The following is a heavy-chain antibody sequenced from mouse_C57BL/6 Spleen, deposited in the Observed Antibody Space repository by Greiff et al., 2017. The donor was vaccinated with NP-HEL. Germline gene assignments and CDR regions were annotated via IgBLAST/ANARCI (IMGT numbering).Heavy chain of an antibody. CDR2: IHPNSGST. CDR3: ARGDYYGSSPAGFAY. CDR1: GYTFTSYW. V-gene: IGHV1-64*01. D-gene: IGHD1-1*01. J-gene: IGHJ3*01. Sequence: QVQLQQPGAELVKPGASVKLSCKASGYTFTSYWMHWVKQRPGQGLEWIGMIHPNSGSTNYNEKFKSKATLTVDKSSSTAYMQLSSLTSEDSAVYYCARGDYYGSSPAGFAYWGKGTLVTVSA.